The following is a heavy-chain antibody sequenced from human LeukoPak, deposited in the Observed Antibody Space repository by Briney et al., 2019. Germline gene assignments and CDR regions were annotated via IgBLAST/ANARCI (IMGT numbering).Heavy chain of an antibody. J-gene: IGHJ3*02. CDR2: ISYDGSNK. CDR3: AKDGGNSPADAFDI. D-gene: IGHD4-23*01. CDR1: GFTFSSYG. V-gene: IGHV3-30*18. Sequence: PGRSLRLSCAASGFTFSSYGMHWVRQAPGKGLEWVAVISYDGSNKYYADSVKGRFTISRDNSKDTLYLQMNSLRAEDTAVYYCAKDGGNSPADAFDIWGQGTMVTVSS.